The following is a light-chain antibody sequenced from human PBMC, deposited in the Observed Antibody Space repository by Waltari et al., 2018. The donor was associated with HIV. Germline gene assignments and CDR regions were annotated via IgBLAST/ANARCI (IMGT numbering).Light chain of an antibody. J-gene: IGLJ2*01. CDR1: NIGSKR. CDR2: DDR. Sequence: SYVLTQPPSVSVPPGQTARLPCGGNNIGSKRLHWYQQKPGQAPVLVVYDDRDRPSGSPERFSGSNFGNTATLTITRVEAGDEADYYCQVWESSTDDQQVVFGGGTKLTVL. V-gene: IGLV3-21*02. CDR3: QVWESSTDDQQVV.